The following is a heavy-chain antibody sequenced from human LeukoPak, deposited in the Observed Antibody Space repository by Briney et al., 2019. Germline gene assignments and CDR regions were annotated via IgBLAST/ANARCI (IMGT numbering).Heavy chain of an antibody. CDR1: GFTFSSYS. CDR3: ATLGCAGENCPRAGRALGGY. D-gene: IGHD2-21*01. CDR2: TSSSGTYM. V-gene: IGHV3-21*01. J-gene: IGHJ4*02. Sequence: LGGSLRLSCAASGFTFSSYSMHWVRQAPGKGLEWVSTTSSSGTYMYYADSVKGRFTISRDNAKNSLYLQMSGLTAEDTAVYYCATLGCAGENCPRAGRALGGYWGQGTLVTVSS.